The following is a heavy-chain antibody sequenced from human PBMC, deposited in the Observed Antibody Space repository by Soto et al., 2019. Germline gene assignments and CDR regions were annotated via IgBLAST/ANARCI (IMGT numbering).Heavy chain of an antibody. V-gene: IGHV1-18*01. D-gene: IGHD2-2*01. Sequence: ASVKVSCKASGYTFTSYGISWVRQAPGQGLEWMGWISAYNGNTNYAQKLQGRVTMTTDTSTSTAYMELRSLRSDDTAVYYCARDLLVVVVPAAEPNDYWGQGTLVTVSS. J-gene: IGHJ4*02. CDR1: GYTFTSYG. CDR3: ARDLLVVVVPAAEPNDY. CDR2: ISAYNGNT.